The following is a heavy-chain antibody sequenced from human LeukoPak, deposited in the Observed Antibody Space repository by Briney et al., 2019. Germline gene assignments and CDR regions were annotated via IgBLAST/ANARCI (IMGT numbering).Heavy chain of an antibody. Sequence: GGSLRLSCAASGFTFSSYAMSWVRQTPGKGLEWVSAISGSGGSTYYADSVKGRFTVSRDNSKNTLDLQMNSLRAEDTAVYYCAKGWYGDTFDIWGQGTMVTVSS. V-gene: IGHV3-23*01. CDR1: GFTFSSYA. D-gene: IGHD6-13*01. CDR2: ISGSGGST. J-gene: IGHJ3*02. CDR3: AKGWYGDTFDI.